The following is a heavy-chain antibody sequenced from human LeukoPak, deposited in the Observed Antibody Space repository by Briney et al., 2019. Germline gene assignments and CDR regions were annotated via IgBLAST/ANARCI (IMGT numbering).Heavy chain of an antibody. J-gene: IGHJ3*02. Sequence: SETLSLTCTVSGGSISSYYWSWIRQPPGKGLEWIGYIYYSGSTNHNPSLKSRVTISVDTSKNQFSLKLSSVTAADTAVYYCAREEWLDAFDIWGQGTMVTVSS. CDR2: IYYSGST. CDR3: AREEWLDAFDI. D-gene: IGHD3-3*01. V-gene: IGHV4-59*01. CDR1: GGSISSYY.